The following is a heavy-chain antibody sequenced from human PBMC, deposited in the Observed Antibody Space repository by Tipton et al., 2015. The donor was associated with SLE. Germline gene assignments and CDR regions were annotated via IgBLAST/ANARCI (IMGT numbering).Heavy chain of an antibody. V-gene: IGHV4-59*12. Sequence: TLSLTCTVSGGSISSYYWSWIRQPPGKGLEWIGYIYYSGSTNYNPSLKSRVTISVDTSKNQFSLKLSSVTAADTAVYYCARTDGYNSDAFDIWGQGTMVTVSS. CDR3: ARTDGYNSDAFDI. J-gene: IGHJ3*02. CDR2: IYYSGST. CDR1: GGSISSYY. D-gene: IGHD5-24*01.